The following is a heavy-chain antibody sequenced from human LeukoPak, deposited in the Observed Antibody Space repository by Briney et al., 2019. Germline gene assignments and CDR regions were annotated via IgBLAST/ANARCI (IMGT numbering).Heavy chain of an antibody. CDR1: GFTFSSYW. D-gene: IGHD2-21*02. V-gene: IGHV3-7*01. Sequence: GSLRLSCADSGFTFSSYWMSWVRQAPGKGLEWVANIKQDGSEIHYVDSVKGRFTISRENAKNSLYLQMNSLRAEDTAVYYCARYCGGDCYGMDVWGQGTTVTVS. CDR2: IKQDGSEI. J-gene: IGHJ6*02. CDR3: ARYCGGDCYGMDV.